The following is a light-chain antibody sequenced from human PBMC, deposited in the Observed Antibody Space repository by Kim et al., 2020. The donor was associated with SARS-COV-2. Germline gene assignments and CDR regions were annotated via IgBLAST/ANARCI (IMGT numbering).Light chain of an antibody. V-gene: IGKV1-13*02. CDR3: PQFNSYLGT. Sequence: SASRGDRDTITCRASQGISSALAWYQQKPGKAHKLLIYDASSLESGVPSRFSGSGSGTDFTLTISSLQPEDFATYYCPQFNSYLGTFGQGTKLEI. CDR1: QGISSA. CDR2: DAS. J-gene: IGKJ2*01.